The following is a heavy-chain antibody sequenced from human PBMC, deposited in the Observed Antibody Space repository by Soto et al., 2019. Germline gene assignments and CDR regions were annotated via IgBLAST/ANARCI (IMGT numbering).Heavy chain of an antibody. CDR3: AIDLSWGSNWYYYMDV. CDR1: GFILSDCA. D-gene: IGHD7-27*01. V-gene: IGHV3-48*01. Sequence: EVQLVESGGGLVQPGGSLRLSCATSGFILSDCAMNWVRQAPGKGLEWVSYISSSSSAIDYADSVKGRFTVSRDNARNSLYLQMNSLRAEDTAVYYCAIDLSWGSNWYYYMDVWGKGTTVTVSS. CDR2: ISSSSSAI. J-gene: IGHJ6*03.